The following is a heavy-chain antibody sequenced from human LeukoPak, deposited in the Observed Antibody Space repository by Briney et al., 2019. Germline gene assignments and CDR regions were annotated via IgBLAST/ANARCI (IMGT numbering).Heavy chain of an antibody. J-gene: IGHJ3*02. V-gene: IGHV3-53*01. Sequence: GGSLRLSCAASGFTVSSNCMSWVHQAPGKGLEWVSVIYSGGSTYYAVSVKGRFTISRDNSKNSLYLQMNSLRAEDTAVYYCARDLRSAAGTRDAFDIWGQGTMVTVSS. D-gene: IGHD6-13*01. CDR3: ARDLRSAAGTRDAFDI. CDR2: IYSGGST. CDR1: GFTVSSNC.